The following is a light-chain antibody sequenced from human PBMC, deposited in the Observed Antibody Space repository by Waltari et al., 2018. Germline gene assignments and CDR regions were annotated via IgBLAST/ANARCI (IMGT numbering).Light chain of an antibody. CDR1: NSDVGTYNY. CDR2: GVT. V-gene: IGLV2-8*01. Sequence: QSALTQPPSASGSPGQSVIISCAGTNSDVGTYNYVSWYQHHPGKAPKLLIYGVTERLPGVPDRFSGSKSGTTASLTVSGLQADDEADYYCTSYGGVNVLGVLFGGGTKLTVL. CDR3: TSYGGVNVLGVL. J-gene: IGLJ2*01.